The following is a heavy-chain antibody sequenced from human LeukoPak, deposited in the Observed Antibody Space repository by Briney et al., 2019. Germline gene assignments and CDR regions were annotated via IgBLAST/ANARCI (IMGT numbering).Heavy chain of an antibody. CDR1: GFTFSSYA. D-gene: IGHD3-22*01. CDR2: ISGSGGSA. J-gene: IGHJ4*02. V-gene: IGHV3-23*01. Sequence: GGSLRLSCAASGFTFSSYAMSWVRQAPGKGLEWVSAISGSGGSAYYADSAKGRFTISRDNSKNTLYLQMNSLRAEDTAVYYCAKDPALEYYYDSSGYYWDYFDYWGQGTLVTVSS. CDR3: AKDPALEYYYDSSGYYWDYFDY.